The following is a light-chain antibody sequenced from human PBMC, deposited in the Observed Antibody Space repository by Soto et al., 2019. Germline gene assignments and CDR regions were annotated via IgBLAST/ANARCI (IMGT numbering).Light chain of an antibody. Sequence: QSVLTQPPSASGSPGQSVAISCTGTSSDVGGYNYVSWYQQHPGKAPNLMIYEVNKRPSGVPDRFSGSKSGNTASLTVSGLQAEDEDDYYCISYAGSSNVFGTGTKVTLL. V-gene: IGLV2-8*01. J-gene: IGLJ1*01. CDR2: EVN. CDR1: SSDVGGYNY. CDR3: ISYAGSSNV.